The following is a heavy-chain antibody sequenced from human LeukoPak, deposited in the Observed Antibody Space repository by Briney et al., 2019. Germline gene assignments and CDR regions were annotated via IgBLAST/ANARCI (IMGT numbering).Heavy chain of an antibody. CDR1: GGSISSGSYY. D-gene: IGHD2-8*01. V-gene: IGHV4-61*02. CDR3: ARGIVLMVYAEYYLDY. Sequence: SETLSLTCTVSGGSISSGSYYWSWIRQPAGKGLEWIGRIYTSGSTNYNPSLKSRVTISVDTSKNQFSLKLSSVTAADTAVYYCARGIVLMVYAEYYLDYWGQGTLVTVSS. CDR2: IYTSGST. J-gene: IGHJ4*02.